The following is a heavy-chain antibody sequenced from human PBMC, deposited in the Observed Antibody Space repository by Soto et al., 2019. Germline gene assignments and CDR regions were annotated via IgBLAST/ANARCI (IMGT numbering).Heavy chain of an antibody. CDR2: LISSVNTT. CDR1: GFTFSNYE. CDR3: ARLPTITGTAYWYFDL. J-gene: IGHJ2*01. D-gene: IGHD1-20*01. Sequence: VGSLRLSCVASGFTFSNYEMAWVRRTPGKGLEWVSYLISSVNTTSYSDSVKGRFSISRDNARNSLFLQMNSLRAEDTAVYYCARLPTITGTAYWYFDLWGRGTLVTVSS. V-gene: IGHV3-48*03.